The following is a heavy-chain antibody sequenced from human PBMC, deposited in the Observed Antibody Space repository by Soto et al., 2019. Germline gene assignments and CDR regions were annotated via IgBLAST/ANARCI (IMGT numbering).Heavy chain of an antibody. CDR3: AKVQGHYDYIWGSPLGWFDY. Sequence: EVQLLESGGGLVQPGGSLRLSCAASGFTFSSYAMSWVRQAPGKGLEWVSAISGSGGSTYYADSVKGRFTISRDNSKNTLYLQMNSLRALDTAVYYCAKVQGHYDYIWGSPLGWFDYWGQGTLVTVSS. CDR1: GFTFSSYA. CDR2: ISGSGGST. V-gene: IGHV3-23*01. D-gene: IGHD3-16*01. J-gene: IGHJ4*02.